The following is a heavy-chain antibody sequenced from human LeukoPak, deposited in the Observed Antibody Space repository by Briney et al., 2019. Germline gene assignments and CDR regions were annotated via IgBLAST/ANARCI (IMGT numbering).Heavy chain of an antibody. CDR1: GFTCSNAW. CDR3: TTGRSPFWSGYYADFDY. CDR2: IKSKTDGGTT. J-gene: IGHJ4*02. D-gene: IGHD3-3*01. V-gene: IGHV3-15*01. Sequence: PGGSLRLSCAASGFTCSNAWMSWVRQAPGKGLKWVGRIKSKTDGGTTDYAAPVKGRFTISRDDSKNTLYLQMNSLKTEDTAVYYCTTGRSPFWSGYYADFDYWGQGTLVTVSS.